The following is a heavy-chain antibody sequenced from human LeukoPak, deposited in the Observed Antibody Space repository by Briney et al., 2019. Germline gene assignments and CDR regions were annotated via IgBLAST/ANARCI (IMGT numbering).Heavy chain of an antibody. CDR3: ARGRARGNWFDP. V-gene: IGHV4-34*01. CDR1: GGSFSGYY. Sequence: PSETLSLTCAVYGGSFSGYYWSWIRQPPGKGLEWIGEINHSGSTNYNPSLKSRVTISVDTPKNQSSLKLSSVTAADTAVYYCARGRARGNWFDPWGQGTLVTVSS. J-gene: IGHJ5*02. CDR2: INHSGST. D-gene: IGHD3-10*01.